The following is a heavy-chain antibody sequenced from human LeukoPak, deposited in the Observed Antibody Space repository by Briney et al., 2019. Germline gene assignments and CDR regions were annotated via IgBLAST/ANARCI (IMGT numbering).Heavy chain of an antibody. CDR1: GGSFSGYY. D-gene: IGHD3-10*01. CDR3: ARPLYYGSGSYRSGYGMDV. Sequence: SETLSVTCAVYGGSFSGYYWSWIRQPPGKGLEWIGEINHSGSTNYNPSLKSRVTISVDTSKNQFSLKLSSVTAADTAVYYCARPLYYGSGSYRSGYGMDVWGQGTTVTVSS. CDR2: INHSGST. V-gene: IGHV4-34*01. J-gene: IGHJ6*02.